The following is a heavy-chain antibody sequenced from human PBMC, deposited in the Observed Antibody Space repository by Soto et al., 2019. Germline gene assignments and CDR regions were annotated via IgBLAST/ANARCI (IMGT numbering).Heavy chain of an antibody. J-gene: IGHJ3*02. CDR2: IYSGGST. Sequence: GGSLRLSCAASGFTVSSNYMSWVRQAPGKGLEWVSVIYSGGSTYYADSVKGRFTISRHNSKNTLYLQMNSLRAEDTAVYYCARTYYYDSSTGDAFDIWGQGTMVTVSS. CDR3: ARTYYYDSSTGDAFDI. D-gene: IGHD3-22*01. V-gene: IGHV3-53*04. CDR1: GFTVSSNY.